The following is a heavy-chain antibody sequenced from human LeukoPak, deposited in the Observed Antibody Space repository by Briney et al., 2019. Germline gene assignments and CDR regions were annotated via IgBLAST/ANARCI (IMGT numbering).Heavy chain of an antibody. J-gene: IGHJ4*02. V-gene: IGHV4-39*07. CDR3: AKESIRHGDLDY. CDR1: GGSISSSSYY. Sequence: SETLSLTCTVSGGSISSSSYYWGWIRQPPGKGLEWIGSIYYSGSTYYNPSLKSRVTISVDTSKNQFSLKLSSVTAADTAVYYCAKESIRHGDLDYWGQGTLVTVSS. D-gene: IGHD4-17*01. CDR2: IYYSGST.